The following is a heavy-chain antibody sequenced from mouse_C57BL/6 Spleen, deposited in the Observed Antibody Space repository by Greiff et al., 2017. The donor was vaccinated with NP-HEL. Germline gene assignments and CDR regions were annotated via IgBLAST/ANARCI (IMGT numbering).Heavy chain of an antibody. Sequence: EVQLQQSGPELVKPGASVKMSCKASGYTFTDYNMHWVKQSHGKSLEWIGYINPNNGGTSYNQKFKGKATLTVNKSSSTAYMELRSLTSEDSAVYYCARAGYDYDRGKFAYWGQGTLVTVSA. V-gene: IGHV1-22*01. CDR1: GYTFTDYN. CDR3: ARAGYDYDRGKFAY. D-gene: IGHD2-4*01. J-gene: IGHJ3*01. CDR2: INPNNGGT.